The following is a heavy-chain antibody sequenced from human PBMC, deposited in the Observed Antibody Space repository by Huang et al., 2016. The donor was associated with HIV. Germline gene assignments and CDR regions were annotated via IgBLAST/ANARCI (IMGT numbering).Heavy chain of an antibody. J-gene: IGHJ4*02. D-gene: IGHD3-9*01. Sequence: QVQLVQSRAEVKKPGASVKVSCKVSEYTLTELSIHWVRQPPGKGLEWMGVFEPGIGGTIYAQTFQGRVTMTEDTSTETAFMELSGLRPEDTAVYYCATGFDVFFDFWGQGTLVTVSS. CDR2: FEPGIGGT. CDR3: ATGFDVFFDF. V-gene: IGHV1-24*01. CDR1: EYTLTELS.